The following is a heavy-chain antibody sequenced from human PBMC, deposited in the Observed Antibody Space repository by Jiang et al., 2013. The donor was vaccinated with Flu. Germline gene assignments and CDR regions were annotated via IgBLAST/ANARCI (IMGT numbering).Heavy chain of an antibody. D-gene: IGHD5-12*01. J-gene: IGHJ4*02. V-gene: IGHV3-30*19. CDR3: ARDLGYSGYDPPGGLDY. Sequence: RLSCAASGFTFSSYGMHWVRQAPGKGLEWVAVISYDGSNKYYADSVKGRFTISRDNSKNTLYLQMNSLRAEDTAVYYCARDLGYSGYDPPGGLDYWGQGTLVTVSS. CDR2: ISYDGSNK. CDR1: GFTFSSYG.